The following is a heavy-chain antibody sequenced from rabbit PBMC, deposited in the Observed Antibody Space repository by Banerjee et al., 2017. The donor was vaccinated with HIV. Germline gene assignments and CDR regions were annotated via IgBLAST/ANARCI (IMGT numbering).Heavy chain of an antibody. D-gene: IGHD8-1*01. J-gene: IGHJ6*01. CDR2: IAGSSGST. V-gene: IGHV1S45*01. Sequence: QEQMVESGGGLVQPGASLTLTCTASGFTLSSYWMCWVRQAPGKGLEWIACIAGSSGSTYYASWAKGRFTISKTSLTTVTLQMTSLTAADTATYFCARDTDGGGGYGSFGLWGQGTLVTVS. CDR3: ARDTDGGGGYGSFGL. CDR1: GFTLSSYW.